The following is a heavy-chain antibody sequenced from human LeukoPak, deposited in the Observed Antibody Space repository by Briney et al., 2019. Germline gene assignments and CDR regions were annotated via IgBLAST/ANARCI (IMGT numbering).Heavy chain of an antibody. D-gene: IGHD7-27*01. CDR1: GGSISSYY. Sequence: SETLSLTCTVSGGSISSYYWSWIRQPPGKGLEWIGYIYYSGDTNYNPSLKSRVTIFVDRSKNQFSLELNSVTAADTAVYYCARGANWGLFDYWGQGTLVTVSS. CDR3: ARGANWGLFDY. CDR2: IYYSGDT. J-gene: IGHJ4*02. V-gene: IGHV4-59*01.